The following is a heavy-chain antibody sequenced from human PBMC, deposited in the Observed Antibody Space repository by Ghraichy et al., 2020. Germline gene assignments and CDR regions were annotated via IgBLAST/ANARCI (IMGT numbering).Heavy chain of an antibody. D-gene: IGHD2-8*02. J-gene: IGHJ3*02. CDR1: GFSFRTYA. Sequence: GGSLRLSCAASGFSFRTYAMNWVRRAPGKGLEWVAVISHDGNSKYHADSVKGRFNISRDNSRNTMYLQMSSLRPDDTAMYYCARASECTGGRCYLHDGFDIWGPGTVVTVST. CDR3: ARASECTGGRCYLHDGFDI. V-gene: IGHV3-30-3*01. CDR2: ISHDGNSK.